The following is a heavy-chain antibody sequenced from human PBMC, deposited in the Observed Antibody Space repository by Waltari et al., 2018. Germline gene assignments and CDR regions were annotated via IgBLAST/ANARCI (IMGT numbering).Heavy chain of an antibody. J-gene: IGHJ4*02. D-gene: IGHD4-17*01. V-gene: IGHV4-59*01. Sequence: QVQLQESGPGLVKPSETLSLTCTVSGGFISSYYWSWIRQPPGKGLEWIGYIYYSGSTNYNPSLKSRVTISVDTSKNQFSLKLSSVTAADTAVYYCARTHGDRDYWGQGTLVTVSS. CDR1: GGFISSYY. CDR3: ARTHGDRDY. CDR2: IYYSGST.